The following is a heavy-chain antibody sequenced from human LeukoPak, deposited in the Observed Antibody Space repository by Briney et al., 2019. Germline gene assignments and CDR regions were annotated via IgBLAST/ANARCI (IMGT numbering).Heavy chain of an antibody. CDR3: AREGTTVVTGGDGAFDI. Sequence: PSETLSLTCTVSGGSISSYYWSWLRQPPGKGLEWIGYIYYSGSTNYNPSLKSRVTISVDTSKNQFSLKLSSVTAADTAVYYCAREGTTVVTGGDGAFDIWGQGTMVTVSS. J-gene: IGHJ3*02. D-gene: IGHD4-23*01. V-gene: IGHV4-59*01. CDR2: IYYSGST. CDR1: GGSISSYY.